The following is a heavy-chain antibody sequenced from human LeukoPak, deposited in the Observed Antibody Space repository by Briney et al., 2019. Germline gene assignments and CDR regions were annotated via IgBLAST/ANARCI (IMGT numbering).Heavy chain of an antibody. CDR1: GYSISGGYY. V-gene: IGHV4-38-2*02. CDR3: ARDRNYYFDY. D-gene: IGHD4-11*01. J-gene: IGHJ4*02. Sequence: KPSETLSLTCAVSGYSISGGYYWGWIRQPPGKGLEWIGSIYHSGSTYYNPSLKSRVTISVDTSKNQFSLKLSSVTAADTAVYYCARDRNYYFDYWGQGTLVTVSS. CDR2: IYHSGST.